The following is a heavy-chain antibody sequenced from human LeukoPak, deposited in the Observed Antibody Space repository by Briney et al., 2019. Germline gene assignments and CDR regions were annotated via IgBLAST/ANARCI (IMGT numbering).Heavy chain of an antibody. CDR3: AKTYYYDSSGHSDS. CDR1: GFTFSSYG. J-gene: IGHJ4*02. D-gene: IGHD3-22*01. CDR2: ISYDGTNK. Sequence: GRSLRLSCAASGFTFSSYGMHWVRQAPGKGLEWVAVISYDGTNKYYADSVKGRFTNSRDNSKNTLYLQMNSLRVEDTAVYYCAKTYYYDSSGHSDSWGQGTLATVSS. V-gene: IGHV3-30*18.